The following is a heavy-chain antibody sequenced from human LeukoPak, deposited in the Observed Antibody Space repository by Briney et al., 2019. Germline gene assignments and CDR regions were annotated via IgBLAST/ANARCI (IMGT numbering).Heavy chain of an antibody. CDR3: AREDGDLTSCFGMDV. CDR1: GGSNSSSSYY. J-gene: IGHJ6*02. V-gene: IGHV4-39*07. Sequence: PSETLSLTCTVSGGSNSSSSYYWGWVRQPPGKGLEWIGIIYYGGNTYYNPSLESRLAMSIGTSKNQFSLNLSSVTAADTAVYYCAREDGDLTSCFGMDVWGQGTMVTVSS. D-gene: IGHD4-17*01. CDR2: IYYGGNT.